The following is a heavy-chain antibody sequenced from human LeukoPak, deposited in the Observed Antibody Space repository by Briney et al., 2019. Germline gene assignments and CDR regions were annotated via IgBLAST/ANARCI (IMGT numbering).Heavy chain of an antibody. Sequence: GGSLRLSCVASGFTFSTDWMTWVRQAPGKGLEWVANMKLDGSEKYYVDSVKGRFTISRDNAKNSLYLQMNSLRAEDTAVYYCTTDQKWLRLALGYWGQGTLVTVSS. CDR2: MKLDGSEK. J-gene: IGHJ4*02. CDR3: TTDQKWLRLALGY. V-gene: IGHV3-7*01. D-gene: IGHD5-12*01. CDR1: GFTFSTDW.